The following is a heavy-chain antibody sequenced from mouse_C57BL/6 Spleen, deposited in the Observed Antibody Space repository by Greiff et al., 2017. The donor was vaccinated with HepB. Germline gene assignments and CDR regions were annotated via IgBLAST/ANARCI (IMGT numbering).Heavy chain of an antibody. CDR1: GFTFSDYG. V-gene: IGHV5-17*01. CDR2: ISSGSSTI. D-gene: IGHD1-1*01. CDR3: ARDLYGSSGAWFAY. J-gene: IGHJ3*01. Sequence: EVQVVESGGGLVKPGGSLKLSCAASGFTFSDYGMHWVRQAPEKGLEWVAYISSGSSTIYYADTVKGRFTISRDNAKNTLFLQMTSLRSEDTAMYYCARDLYGSSGAWFAYWGQGTLVTVSA.